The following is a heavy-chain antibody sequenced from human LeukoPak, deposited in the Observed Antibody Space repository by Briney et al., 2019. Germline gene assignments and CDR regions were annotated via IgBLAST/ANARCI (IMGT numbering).Heavy chain of an antibody. Sequence: GGSLRLSCADSGFTFSSYSMNWVRQAPGKGLEWISYISSSSNTIYYADSVKGRFTISRDNAQNSLFLQLNSLRAEDTAVYYCARDPYSSGWYKDAFDIWGQGTMVTVSS. CDR3: ARDPYSSGWYKDAFDI. J-gene: IGHJ3*02. CDR2: ISSSSNTI. CDR1: GFTFSSYS. D-gene: IGHD6-19*01. V-gene: IGHV3-48*04.